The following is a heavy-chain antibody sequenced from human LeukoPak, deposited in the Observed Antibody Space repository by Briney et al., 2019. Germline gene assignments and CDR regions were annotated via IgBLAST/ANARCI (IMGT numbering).Heavy chain of an antibody. CDR2: IDPTDSYT. J-gene: IGHJ3*02. CDR3: ARHRQGAFDI. V-gene: IGHV5-10-1*01. CDR1: GYSVTSYW. Sequence: GESLKISCKGSGYSVTSYWISWVRQMPGKGLEWMGRIDPTDSYTNYSPSFQGHVTISADKSISTAYLQWSSLKASDTAMYYCARHRQGAFDIWGQGTMVTVSS.